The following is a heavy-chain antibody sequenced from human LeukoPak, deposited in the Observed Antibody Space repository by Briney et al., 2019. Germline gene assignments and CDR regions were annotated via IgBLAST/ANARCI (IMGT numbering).Heavy chain of an antibody. Sequence: SETLSLTCTVSGGSISSGGYYWSWIRQHPGKGLEWVGDIYYSGSTYYNPSLKSRVTISVDTSKNQFSLKLSSVTAADTAVYYCARGVGCSSTSCYWSRYYYYGMDVWGQGTTVTVSS. CDR2: IYYSGST. J-gene: IGHJ6*02. CDR3: ARGVGCSSTSCYWSRYYYYGMDV. CDR1: GGSISSGGYY. D-gene: IGHD2-2*01. V-gene: IGHV4-31*03.